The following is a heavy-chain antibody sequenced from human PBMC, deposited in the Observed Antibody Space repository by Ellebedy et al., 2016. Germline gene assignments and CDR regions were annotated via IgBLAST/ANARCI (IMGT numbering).Heavy chain of an antibody. V-gene: IGHV3-74*01. J-gene: IGHJ3*02. CDR2: INNDGSGT. CDR1: GFTFSGFW. Sequence: GGSLRLSXAASGFTFSGFWYQWVRQAPGKGLVWVSRINNDGSGTTYADSVKGRFTISRDNAKNTLYLQMNSLRAEDTAVYYCARTHSRITDAFDMWGQGTMVTVSS. CDR3: ARTHSRITDAFDM. D-gene: IGHD5-24*01.